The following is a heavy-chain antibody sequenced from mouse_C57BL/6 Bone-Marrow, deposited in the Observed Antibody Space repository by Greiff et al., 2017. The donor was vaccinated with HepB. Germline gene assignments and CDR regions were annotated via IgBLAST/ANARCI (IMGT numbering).Heavy chain of an antibody. D-gene: IGHD1-1*01. J-gene: IGHJ2*01. CDR2: IYPRSGNT. CDR1: GYTFTSYG. V-gene: IGHV1-81*01. Sequence: VQLQQSGAELARPGASVKLSCKASGYTFTSYGISWVKQRTGQGLEWIGEIYPRSGNTYYNEKFKGKATLTADKSSSTAYMELRSLTSEDSAVCFCARCQLIYYYGYFNYWGQGTTLTVTS. CDR3: ARCQLIYYYGYFNY.